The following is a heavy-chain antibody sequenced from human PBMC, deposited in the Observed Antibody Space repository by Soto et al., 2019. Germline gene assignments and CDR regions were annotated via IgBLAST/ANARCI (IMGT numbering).Heavy chain of an antibody. CDR2: IYHSGST. V-gene: IGHV4-30-2*01. Sequence: SETLSLTCAVSGGSISSGGYSWSWIRQPPGKGLEWIGYIYHSGSTYYNPSLKSRVTISVDRSKNQFSLKLSSVTAADTAVYYCSIAGGVDIVVVPGPRGWFDPWGQGTLVTVSS. D-gene: IGHD2-2*03. CDR3: SIAGGVDIVVVPGPRGWFDP. J-gene: IGHJ5*02. CDR1: GGSISSGGYS.